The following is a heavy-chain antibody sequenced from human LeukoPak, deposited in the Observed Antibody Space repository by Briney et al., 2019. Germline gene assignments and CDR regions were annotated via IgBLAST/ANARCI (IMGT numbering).Heavy chain of an antibody. CDR2: ISKSGDHT. J-gene: IGHJ4*02. CDR1: GLTFNNYA. Sequence: GGSLRLSCAVSGLTFNNYAMSWVRQAPGKGLEWVSAISKSGDHTYYAASAKGRFTIYRDNSKNTLYLQMNSLRAEDTAVYYCARDNSGTSLDGWGQGTLVTVSS. D-gene: IGHD2/OR15-2a*01. CDR3: ARDNSGTSLDG. V-gene: IGHV3-23*01.